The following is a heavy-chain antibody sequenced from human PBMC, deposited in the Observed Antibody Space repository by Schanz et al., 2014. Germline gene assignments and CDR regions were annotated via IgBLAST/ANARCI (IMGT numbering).Heavy chain of an antibody. D-gene: IGHD3-9*01. CDR2: IYYSGST. CDR3: ARQFYDILTGYWFPYYFDY. CDR1: GGSIRSYF. V-gene: IGHV4-39*01. J-gene: IGHJ4*02. Sequence: QVQLQESGPGLLKPSETLSLTCTVSGGSIRSYFWSWIRQPPGKGLEWIESIYYSGSTYYNPSFKSRVTTPVDSSKNQFSLKLSSVTAADTAVYYCARQFYDILTGYWFPYYFDYWGQGTLVTVSS.